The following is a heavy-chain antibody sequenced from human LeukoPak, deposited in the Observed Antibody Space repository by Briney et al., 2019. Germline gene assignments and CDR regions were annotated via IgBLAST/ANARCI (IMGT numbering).Heavy chain of an antibody. D-gene: IGHD1-1*01. V-gene: IGHV1-18*01. CDR3: AREGGTWVPFDH. CDR2: ISPYTGNT. CDR1: NYTFTSHD. Sequence: ASVKVSCKTSNYTFTSHDISWVRQAPGQGLEWMGWISPYTGNTKYAQKFQGRVTMTTSTSTSIVYMELRSLRSDDTAVYFCAREGGTWVPFDHWGQGTLVTVSS. J-gene: IGHJ4*02.